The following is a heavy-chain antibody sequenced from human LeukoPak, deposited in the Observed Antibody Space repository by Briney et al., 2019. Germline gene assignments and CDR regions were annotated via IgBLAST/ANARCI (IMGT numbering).Heavy chain of an antibody. CDR2: INHSGTT. J-gene: IGHJ6*03. Sequence: PSETLSLTCAVYGGSFSGYYWSWIRQPPGKGLEWIGEINHSGTTNYNPSLKSGVTISVDTSKNQFSLKLSSVTAADTAVYYCARGIAAAGTRSHYSYMDVWGKGTTVTVSS. V-gene: IGHV4-34*01. CDR3: ARGIAAAGTRSHYSYMDV. D-gene: IGHD6-13*01. CDR1: GGSFSGYY.